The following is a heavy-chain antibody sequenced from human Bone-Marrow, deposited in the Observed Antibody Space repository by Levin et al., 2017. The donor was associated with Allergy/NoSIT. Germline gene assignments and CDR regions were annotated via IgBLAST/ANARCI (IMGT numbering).Heavy chain of an antibody. J-gene: IGHJ4*02. Sequence: GESLKISCAASGFTFSSYSMNWVRQAPGKGLEWVSSISSSSSYIYYADSVKGRFTISRDNAKNSLYLQMNSLRAEDTAVYYCASASPHYDYVWGSYRYHPAYFDYWGQGTLVTVSS. CDR3: ASASPHYDYVWGSYRYHPAYFDY. V-gene: IGHV3-21*01. CDR2: ISSSSSYI. CDR1: GFTFSSYS. D-gene: IGHD3-16*02.